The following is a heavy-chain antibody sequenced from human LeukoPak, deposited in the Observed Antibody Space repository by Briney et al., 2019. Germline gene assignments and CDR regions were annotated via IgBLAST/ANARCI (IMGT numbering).Heavy chain of an antibody. CDR2: INHSGST. D-gene: IGHD2-8*01. V-gene: IGHV4-39*07. J-gene: IGHJ6*02. CDR1: GGSFSSSLYY. CDR3: ARLAIRYCTNGVCCPLYYYYYGMDV. Sequence: PSETLSLTYTVSGGSFSSSLYYWGWIRQPPGKGLEWIGEINHSGSTNYNPSLKSRVTISVDTSKNQFSLKLSSVTAADTAVYYCARLAIRYCTNGVCCPLYYYYYGMDVWGQGTTVTVSS.